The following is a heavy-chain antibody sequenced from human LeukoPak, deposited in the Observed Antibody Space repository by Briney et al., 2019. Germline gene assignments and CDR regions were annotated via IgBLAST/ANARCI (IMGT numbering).Heavy chain of an antibody. V-gene: IGHV4-59*08. D-gene: IGHD4-23*01. Sequence: SETLSLTCTVSGGSISSYYWSWIRQPPGKGLEWIAYIYYSGSTNFNPSLKSRVTISVDTSKNQFSLKLSSVTAADTAVYYCARLGDYGGNAFHPFDYWGQGTLVTVSS. CDR3: ARLGDYGGNAFHPFDY. J-gene: IGHJ4*02. CDR1: GGSISSYY. CDR2: IYYSGST.